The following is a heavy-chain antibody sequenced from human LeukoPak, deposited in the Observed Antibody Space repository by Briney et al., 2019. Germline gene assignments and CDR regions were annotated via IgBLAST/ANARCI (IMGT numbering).Heavy chain of an antibody. CDR2: ISWNSGSI. J-gene: IGHJ4*02. D-gene: IGHD7-27*01. CDR3: ARLLGSYFDY. Sequence: GGSLRLSCAASGFTFDDYAMHWVRQAPGKGLEWVSGISWNSGSIGYADSAKGRFTNSRDNSKDMLYLQMSSLRAEDTAVYYCARLLGSYFDYWGQGTLVTVSS. CDR1: GFTFDDYA. V-gene: IGHV3-9*01.